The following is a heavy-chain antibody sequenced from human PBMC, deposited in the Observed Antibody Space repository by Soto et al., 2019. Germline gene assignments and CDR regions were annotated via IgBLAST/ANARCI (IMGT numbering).Heavy chain of an antibody. V-gene: IGHV4-59*08. J-gene: IGHJ4*02. Sequence: QVQLQESGPGLVRPSETLSLTCTVSGGSISSYYWRWIRQPPGKGLEWIGYIYYSGSANYNPSLTSRVTISVGTSKTQVSLKLSSATAADTAVYYCARNSGGNVDYWGQGTLVTVSS. D-gene: IGHD2-15*01. CDR1: GGSISSYY. CDR2: IYYSGSA. CDR3: ARNSGGNVDY.